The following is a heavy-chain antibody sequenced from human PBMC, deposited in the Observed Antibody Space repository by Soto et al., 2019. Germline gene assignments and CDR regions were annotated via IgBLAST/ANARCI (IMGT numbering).Heavy chain of an antibody. CDR3: AKRPRYDYDDCGYYYGSIDF. J-gene: IGHJ4*02. Sequence: GGSLRLSCAASGFTFSRNAMTWVRQAPGKGLEWVAELGGGGGSEYYADSVRGRFTISRDNSKNTLFLQMNSLRVEDTAVYFCAKRPRYDYDDCGYYYGSIDFWGQGTLVTVSS. V-gene: IGHV3-23*01. CDR1: GFTFSRNA. CDR2: LGGGGGSE. D-gene: IGHD3-10*01.